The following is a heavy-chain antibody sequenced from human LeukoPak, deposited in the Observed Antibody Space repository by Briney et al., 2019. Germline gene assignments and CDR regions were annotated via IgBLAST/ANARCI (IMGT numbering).Heavy chain of an antibody. V-gene: IGHV4-39*01. CDR3: ARSGNRGYYHHYYYYMDV. Sequence: SETLSLTCTVSGGSISSSSFYWGWIRQPPGKGLEWIGSIYYSGSTYYNPSLKSRVTISVDTSKNQFSLELSSVTAADTAVYYCARSGNRGYYHHYYYYMDVWGKGTTVTVSS. J-gene: IGHJ6*03. CDR1: GGSISSSSFY. CDR2: IYYSGST. D-gene: IGHD5-12*01.